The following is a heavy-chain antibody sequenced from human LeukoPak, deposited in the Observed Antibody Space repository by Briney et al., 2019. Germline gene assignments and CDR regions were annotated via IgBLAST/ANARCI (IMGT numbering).Heavy chain of an antibody. D-gene: IGHD3-10*01. CDR3: ARGPYYGSGSYYPIYYYYMDV. CDR2: IIPIFGTA. V-gene: IGHV1-69*13. Sequence: GASVKVSCKASGGTFSSYAISWVRQAPGQGLEWMGGIIPIFGTANYAQKFQGRVTITADESTSTAYMELSSLRSEDTAVYYCARGPYYGSGSYYPIYYYYMDVWGKGTTVTISS. CDR1: GGTFSSYA. J-gene: IGHJ6*03.